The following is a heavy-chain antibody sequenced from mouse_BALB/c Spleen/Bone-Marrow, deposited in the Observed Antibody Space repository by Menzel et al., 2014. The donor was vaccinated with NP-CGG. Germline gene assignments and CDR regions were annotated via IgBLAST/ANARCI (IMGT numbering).Heavy chain of an antibody. Sequence: EAQLQESGAELVKPGASVKLSCTASGFNIKDTYMHWVKQRPEQGLEWIGRIDPANGNTKYDPKFQGKATITADTSSNTAYLQLSSLTSEDTAVYYCASYYYGSSLFAYWGQGTLINVSA. CDR1: GFNIKDTY. CDR2: IDPANGNT. CDR3: ASYYYGSSLFAY. J-gene: IGHJ3*01. V-gene: IGHV14-3*02. D-gene: IGHD1-1*01.